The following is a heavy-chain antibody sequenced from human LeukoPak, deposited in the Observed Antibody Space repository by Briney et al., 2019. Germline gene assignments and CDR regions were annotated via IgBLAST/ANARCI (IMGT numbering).Heavy chain of an antibody. CDR1: GGSTNSYY. J-gene: IGHJ4*02. V-gene: IGHV4-59*01. D-gene: IGHD2-15*01. Sequence: SETLSLTCIVSGGSTNSYYWSWIRHPSGKGLEWIADIYYTGTNDYNPTLKSRVTMSVDTSKNQYSLNLISVTAADTAVYYCARHCFGGSSVFTNWGQGALVTASS. CDR2: IYYTGTN. CDR3: ARHCFGGSSVFTN.